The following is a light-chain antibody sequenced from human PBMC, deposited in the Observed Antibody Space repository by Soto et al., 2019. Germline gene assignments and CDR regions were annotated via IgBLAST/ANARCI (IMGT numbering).Light chain of an antibody. V-gene: IGKV1-9*01. Sequence: GDRVTITCRAIQGISSYLAWHQQKPGKAPNLPIYDASALPRGVPSRLSGSGSGTKFTLTIASLQPDYFATYYCQQYETFSGTFGPGTKVDIK. J-gene: IGKJ1*01. CDR1: QGISSY. CDR3: QQYETFSGT. CDR2: DAS.